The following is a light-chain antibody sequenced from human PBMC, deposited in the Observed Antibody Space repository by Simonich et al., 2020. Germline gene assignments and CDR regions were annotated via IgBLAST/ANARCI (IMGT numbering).Light chain of an antibody. CDR3: QQYYSTPWT. V-gene: IGKV4-1*01. CDR2: WES. Sequence: DIVMTQSPDSLAVSLGERAPINCKSSQSVLYSSNNKNYFAWYQQKPGKPPKLLIYWESTRESGVPDRFSGSGSGTDFTLPISSLQAEDVAVYYCQQYYSTPWTFGQGTKVEIK. CDR1: QSVLYSSNNKNY. J-gene: IGKJ1*01.